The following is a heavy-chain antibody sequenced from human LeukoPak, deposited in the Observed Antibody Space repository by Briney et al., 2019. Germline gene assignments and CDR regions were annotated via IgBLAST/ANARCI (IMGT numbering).Heavy chain of an antibody. V-gene: IGHV4-59*08. D-gene: IGHD3-3*01. CDR2: ISYSGGT. Sequence: SETLSLTCTVSGGSISNYYWNWIRQPPGKGLEWVGHISYSGGTKYNPSLQSRVTISIDTSKNQFSLNLSSVTAADTAVYYCTRSLGVVIHGGMDVWGQGTTVTVSS. CDR1: GGSISNYY. CDR3: TRSLGVVIHGGMDV. J-gene: IGHJ6*02.